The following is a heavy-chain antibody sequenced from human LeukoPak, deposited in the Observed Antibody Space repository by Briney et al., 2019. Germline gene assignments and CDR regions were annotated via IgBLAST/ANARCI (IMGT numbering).Heavy chain of an antibody. V-gene: IGHV3-23*01. CDR2: ISGSGGST. CDR3: AKGITGVYYGMDV. D-gene: IGHD1-14*01. Sequence: GGSLRLSCAASGFTFSSYAMSWVRQAPGKGLEWVSAISGSGGSTYYADSVKGRFTISRDDSKNTLYLQMNSLRAEDTAVYYCAKGITGVYYGMDVWGQGTTVTVSS. J-gene: IGHJ6*02. CDR1: GFTFSSYA.